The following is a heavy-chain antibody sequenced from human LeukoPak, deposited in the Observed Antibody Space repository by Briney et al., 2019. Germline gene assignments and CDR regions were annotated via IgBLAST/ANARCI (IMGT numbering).Heavy chain of an antibody. CDR3: ARGQRNGIVVVPAATHYFDY. J-gene: IGHJ4*02. CDR2: INHSGST. Sequence: SETLSLTCAVYSGSFSGYYWSWIRQPPGKGLEWIGEINHSGSTNYNPSLKSRVTISVDTSKNQFSLKLSSVTAADTAVYYCARGQRNGIVVVPAATHYFDYWGQGTLVTVSS. V-gene: IGHV4-34*01. CDR1: SGSFSGYY. D-gene: IGHD2-2*01.